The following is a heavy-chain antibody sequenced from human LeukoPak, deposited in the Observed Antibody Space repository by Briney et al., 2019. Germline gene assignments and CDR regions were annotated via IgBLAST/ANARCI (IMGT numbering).Heavy chain of an antibody. CDR1: CGSISSYY. J-gene: IGHJ5*02. Sequence: SETLSLTCTVSCGSISSYYWSWIRQPPGKGLEGIGYIYYSGSTNYNPSLKSRVTISVDTSKNQFSLKLSSVTAADTAVYYCARDRDSSSWYGSGFDPWGQGTLVTVSS. V-gene: IGHV4-59*01. D-gene: IGHD6-13*01. CDR3: ARDRDSSSWYGSGFDP. CDR2: IYYSGST.